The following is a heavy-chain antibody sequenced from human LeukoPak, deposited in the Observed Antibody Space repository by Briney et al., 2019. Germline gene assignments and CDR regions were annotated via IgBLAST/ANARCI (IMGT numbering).Heavy chain of an antibody. CDR1: GFTFSTYG. CDR2: IGAAT. CDR3: AKRVGGSPYYFDY. J-gene: IGHJ4*02. D-gene: IGHD4-23*01. Sequence: GGSLRLSWAASGFTFSTYGMSWVRQAPGKGLEWVSTIGAATYYADSVKGRFIISRDNSKNTLYLQMNSLGAEDTAIYYCAKRVGGSPYYFDYWGQGTPVTVSS. V-gene: IGHV3-23*01.